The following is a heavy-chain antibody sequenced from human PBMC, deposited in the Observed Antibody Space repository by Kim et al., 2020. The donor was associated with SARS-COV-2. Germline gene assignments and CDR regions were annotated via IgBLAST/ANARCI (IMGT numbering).Heavy chain of an antibody. Sequence: DGSKKCYADSVKGRFTISRDNSKNTLYLQMNSLRAEDTAVYYCAKAEAYDYWGQGTLVTVSS. CDR2: DGSKK. J-gene: IGHJ4*02. V-gene: IGHV3-30*02. CDR3: AKAEAYDY.